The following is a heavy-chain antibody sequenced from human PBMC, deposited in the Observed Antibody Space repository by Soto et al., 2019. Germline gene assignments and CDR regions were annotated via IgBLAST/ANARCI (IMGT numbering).Heavy chain of an antibody. D-gene: IGHD5-12*01. Sequence: QVQLVESGGGVVQPGRSLRLSCAASGFTFSSYGMHWVRQAPGKGLEWVAVISYDGSNKYYADSVKGRFTISRDNSKNTLYLQMNSLRAEDTAVYYCAKDLDYPYYIDYWGQGTLVTVSS. CDR1: GFTFSSYG. CDR3: AKDLDYPYYIDY. V-gene: IGHV3-30*18. CDR2: ISYDGSNK. J-gene: IGHJ4*02.